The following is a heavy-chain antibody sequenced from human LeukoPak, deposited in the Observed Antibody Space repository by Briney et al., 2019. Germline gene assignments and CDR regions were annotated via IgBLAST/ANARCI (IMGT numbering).Heavy chain of an antibody. V-gene: IGHV5-51*01. Sequence: GSLKISCKGSGYSFTSYWIGWVRQMPGKGLEWMGIIYPGDSVTRYSPSFQGQVTISVDKSISTAYLQWSSLKASDTAMYYCARHAYCSSTSCSFGRLDPWGQGTLVTVSS. CDR1: GYSFTSYW. CDR2: IYPGDSVT. D-gene: IGHD2-2*01. J-gene: IGHJ5*02. CDR3: ARHAYCSSTSCSFGRLDP.